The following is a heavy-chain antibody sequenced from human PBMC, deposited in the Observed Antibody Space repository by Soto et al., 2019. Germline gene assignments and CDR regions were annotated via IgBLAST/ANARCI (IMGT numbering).Heavy chain of an antibody. CDR2: IYYSGST. V-gene: IGHV4-31*03. CDR1: GGSISSGGYY. D-gene: IGHD3-10*01. CDR3: ARASLLAASIDY. Sequence: QVQLQESGPGLVKPSQTLSLTCTVSGGSISSGGYYWSWIRQHPGKGLEWIGFIYYSGSTYYNPSLKSRVSISVVTSKNQFYLKLSSVTAADTAVYYCARASLLAASIDYWGQGTLVIVSS. J-gene: IGHJ4*02.